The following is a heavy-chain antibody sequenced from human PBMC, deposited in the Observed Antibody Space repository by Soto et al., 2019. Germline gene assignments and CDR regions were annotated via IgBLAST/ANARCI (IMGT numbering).Heavy chain of an antibody. CDR2: ISAYNGNT. V-gene: IGHV1-18*01. CDR1: GYTFTSYG. Sequence: QVQLVQSGAEVKKPGASVKVSCKASGYTFTSYGISWVRQAPGQGLEWMGWISAYNGNTNYAQKLQGRVTMTTDTSTRTGYRELGSLRSDDTAVYYCARAPEMVRGVIMPEVDYWGQGTLVTVSS. CDR3: ARAPEMVRGVIMPEVDY. J-gene: IGHJ4*02. D-gene: IGHD3-10*01.